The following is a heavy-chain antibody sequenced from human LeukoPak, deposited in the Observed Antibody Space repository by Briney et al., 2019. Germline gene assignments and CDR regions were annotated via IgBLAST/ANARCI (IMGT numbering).Heavy chain of an antibody. CDR3: AKESGAGVMYYSDY. CDR2: ISYDGSNK. CDR1: GFTFSSYA. V-gene: IGHV3-30*04. Sequence: PGRSLRLSCAASGFTFSSYAMHWVRQAPGKGLEWVAVISYDGSNKYYADSVKGRFTISRDNSKNTLYLQMNSLRAEDTAVYYCAKESGAGVMYYSDYWGQGTLVTVSS. J-gene: IGHJ4*02. D-gene: IGHD3-16*01.